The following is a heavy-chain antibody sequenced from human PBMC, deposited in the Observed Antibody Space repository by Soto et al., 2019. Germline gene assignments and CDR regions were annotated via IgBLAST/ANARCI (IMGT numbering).Heavy chain of an antibody. Sequence: PSETLSLTCTVSGDSITSYNWNWLRQPPGKALEWIGYVYSSGSTNYNPSLKSRVTISVDTSRNQFSLKVNSVTAADTAVYYCARRAVVAVTGSFDNWLDPWGQGILVTVSS. D-gene: IGHD2-21*01. CDR2: VYSSGST. J-gene: IGHJ5*02. V-gene: IGHV4-59*01. CDR3: ARRAVVAVTGSFDNWLDP. CDR1: GDSITSYN.